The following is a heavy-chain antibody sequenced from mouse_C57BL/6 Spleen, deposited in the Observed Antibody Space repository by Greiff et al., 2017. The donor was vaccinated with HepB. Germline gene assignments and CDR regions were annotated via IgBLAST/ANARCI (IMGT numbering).Heavy chain of an antibody. J-gene: IGHJ2*01. D-gene: IGHD2-1*01. Sequence: QVHVKQPGAELVKPGASVKLSCKASGYTFTSYWMHWVKQRPGQGLEWIGMIHPNSGSTNYNEKFKSKATLTVDKSSSTAYMQLSSLTSEDSAVYYCARYGNLYFDYWGQGTTLTVSS. CDR1: GYTFTSYW. V-gene: IGHV1-64*01. CDR3: ARYGNLYFDY. CDR2: IHPNSGST.